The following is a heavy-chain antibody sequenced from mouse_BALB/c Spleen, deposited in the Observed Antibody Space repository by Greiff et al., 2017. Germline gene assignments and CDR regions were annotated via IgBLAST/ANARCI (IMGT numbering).Heavy chain of an antibody. Sequence: VQLQQSGAELVKPGASVKLSCKASGYTFTSYYMYWVKQRPGQGLEWIGGINPSNGGTNFNEKFKSKATLTVDKSSSTAYMQLSSLTSEDSAVYYCTRKAARATYPFDYWGQGTTLTVSS. CDR3: TRKAARATYPFDY. CDR1: GYTFTSYY. J-gene: IGHJ2*01. D-gene: IGHD3-1*01. CDR2: INPSNGGT. V-gene: IGHV1S81*02.